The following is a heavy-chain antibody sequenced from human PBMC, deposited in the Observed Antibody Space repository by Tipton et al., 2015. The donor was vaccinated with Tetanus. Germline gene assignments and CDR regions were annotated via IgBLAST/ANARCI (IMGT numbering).Heavy chain of an antibody. Sequence: TLSLTCTVSGGSISSYYWTWIRQPPGRGLEWIGYVHYSGSTNYSPSLRSRVTLSVDTSKNQFSLQLAFVTAADTAIYYCARERTEAFYYHGLDVWGPGTTVTVSS. J-gene: IGHJ6*02. CDR3: ARERTEAFYYHGLDV. CDR1: GGSISSYY. D-gene: IGHD3/OR15-3a*01. V-gene: IGHV4-59*01. CDR2: VHYSGST.